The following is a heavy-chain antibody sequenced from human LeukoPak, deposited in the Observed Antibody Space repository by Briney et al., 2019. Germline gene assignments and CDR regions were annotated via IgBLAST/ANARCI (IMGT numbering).Heavy chain of an antibody. CDR3: ARAPHRYYYDSSGS. V-gene: IGHV3-48*03. J-gene: IGHJ5*02. D-gene: IGHD3-22*01. CDR2: TSSSGSTI. CDR1: GFTFSSYE. Sequence: PGGSLRLSCAASGFTFSSYEMNWVRQAPGKGLEWVSYTSSSGSTIYYADSVKGRFTISRDNAKNSLYLQMNSLRAEDTAVYYCARAPHRYYYDSSGSWGQGTLVTVSS.